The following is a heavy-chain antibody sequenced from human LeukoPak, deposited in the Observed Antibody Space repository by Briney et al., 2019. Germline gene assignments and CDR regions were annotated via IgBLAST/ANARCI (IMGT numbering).Heavy chain of an antibody. CDR2: TYYRSRWYN. V-gene: IGHV6-1*01. CDR1: GDSVSSNNAA. Sequence: SRTLSLTCAISGDSVSSNNAAWNWMRQSPSRGLEWLGRTYYRSRWYNDYAVSVKSRVIISPDTSKNQFSLQLNSVTPEDTALYFCARDYASSKRGFYFYMDVWGKGTTVTVSS. CDR3: ARDYASSKRGFYFYMDV. J-gene: IGHJ6*03. D-gene: IGHD3-10*01.